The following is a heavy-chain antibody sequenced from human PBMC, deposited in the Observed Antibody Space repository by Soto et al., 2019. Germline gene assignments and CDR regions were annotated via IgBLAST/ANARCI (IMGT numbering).Heavy chain of an antibody. J-gene: IGHJ6*03. V-gene: IGHV3-7*01. CDR2: INQDGSEK. Sequence: GGSLRLSCAASGFTFSNYWMSWVRQAPGKGLKWVANINQDGSEKYYVDSVKGRFTISRDNAKKSLYLQMNSLRAEDMAMYYCARNYDFWSGDYYYYMDVWGKGTTVTVSS. CDR1: GFTFSNYW. CDR3: ARNYDFWSGDYYYYMDV. D-gene: IGHD3-3*01.